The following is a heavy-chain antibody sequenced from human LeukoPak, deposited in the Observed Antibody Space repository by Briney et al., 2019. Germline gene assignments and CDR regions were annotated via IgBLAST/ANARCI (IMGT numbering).Heavy chain of an antibody. CDR2: IYYSGST. Sequence: SETLSLTRTVSGGSISSSSYYWGWIRQPPGKGLEWIGSIYYSGSTYYNPSLKSRVTISVDTSKNQFSLKLSSVTAADTAVYYCARQTRRSYPKAAAGNSVWFDPWGQGALVTVSS. V-gene: IGHV4-39*01. CDR3: ARQTRRSYPKAAAGNSVWFDP. D-gene: IGHD6-13*01. CDR1: GGSISSSSYY. J-gene: IGHJ5*02.